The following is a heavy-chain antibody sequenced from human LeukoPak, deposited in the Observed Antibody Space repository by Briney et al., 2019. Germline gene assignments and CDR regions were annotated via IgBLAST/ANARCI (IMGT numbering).Heavy chain of an antibody. CDR1: AGSISSSNYY. J-gene: IGHJ5*02. D-gene: IGHD3-10*01. CDR2: IYYSGRT. CDR3: ARGRPDGSGSYYKFDP. V-gene: IGHV4-39*01. Sequence: PSETLSLTCTVSAGSISSSNYYWGWIRQPPGKGLEWIGSIYYSGRTYYNPSLKSRVTISVNTSKKQFSLKLSPVTAADTAVYYCARGRPDGSGSYYKFDPWGQGTLVTVSS.